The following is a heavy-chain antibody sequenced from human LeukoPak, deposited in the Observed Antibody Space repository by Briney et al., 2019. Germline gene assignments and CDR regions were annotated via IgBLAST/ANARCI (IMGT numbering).Heavy chain of an antibody. CDR3: ARESYYYYGVDV. V-gene: IGHV3-66*01. CDR2: IYSGGST. Sequence: GGSLRLSCAASGFTVSSNYMSWVRQAPGKGLEWVSVIYSGGSTYYADSVKGRFTISRDNSKNTLYLQMNSLRAEDTAVYYCARESYYYYGVDVWGQGTTVTVSS. J-gene: IGHJ6*02. CDR1: GFTVSSNY.